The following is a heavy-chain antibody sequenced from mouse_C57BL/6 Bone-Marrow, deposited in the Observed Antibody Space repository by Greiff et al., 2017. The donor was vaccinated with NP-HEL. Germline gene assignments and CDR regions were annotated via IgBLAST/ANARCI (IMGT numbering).Heavy chain of an antibody. CDR3: ARSYQYFDY. J-gene: IGHJ2*01. V-gene: IGHV1-59*01. CDR1: GYTFTSYW. D-gene: IGHD6-5*01. CDR2: IDPSDSYT. Sequence: VQLQQSGAELVRPGTSVKLSCKASGYTFTSYWMHWVKQRPGQGLEWIGVIDPSDSYTNYNQKFKGKATLTVDTSSSTAYMQLSSLTSEASAVYYCARSYQYFDYWGQGTTLTVSS.